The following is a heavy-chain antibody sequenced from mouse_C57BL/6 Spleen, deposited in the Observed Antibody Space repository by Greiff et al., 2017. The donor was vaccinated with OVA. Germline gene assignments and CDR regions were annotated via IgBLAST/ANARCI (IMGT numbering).Heavy chain of an antibody. J-gene: IGHJ3*01. V-gene: IGHV3-6*01. CDR2: ISYDGSN. D-gene: IGHD2-2*01. CDR3: AREAGYDEGFAY. CDR1: GYSITSGYY. Sequence: EVKLMESGPGLVKPSQSLSLTCSVTGYSITSGYYWNWIRQFPGNKLEWMGYISYDGSNNYNPSLKNRISITRDTSKNQFFLKLNSVTTEDTATYYCAREAGYDEGFAYWGQGTLVTVSA.